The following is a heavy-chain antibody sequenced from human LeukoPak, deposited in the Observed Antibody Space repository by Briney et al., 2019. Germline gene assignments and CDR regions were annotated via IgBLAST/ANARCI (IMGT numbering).Heavy chain of an antibody. CDR3: ASFVRGYQLLSEYFQH. V-gene: IGHV3-48*01. CDR2: ISSSSSTI. CDR1: GFTFSSYS. D-gene: IGHD2-2*01. Sequence: SGGSLRLSCAASGFTFSSYSMNWVRQAPGKGLEWVSYISSSSSTIYYADSVKGRFTISRDNAKNSLYLQMNSLRAEDTAVYYCASFVRGYQLLSEYFQHWGQGTLVTVSS. J-gene: IGHJ1*01.